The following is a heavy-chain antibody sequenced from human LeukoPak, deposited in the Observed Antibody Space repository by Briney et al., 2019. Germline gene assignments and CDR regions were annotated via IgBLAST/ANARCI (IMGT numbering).Heavy chain of an antibody. J-gene: IGHJ4*02. CDR3: AREQALPGVTISGVVVMGYFDT. V-gene: IGHV4-34*01. CDR1: GGSFSGSS. D-gene: IGHD3-3*01. CDR2: INARGAI. Sequence: SSETLPLTCGVFGGSFSGSSWSWIRQSPGKGLEWIGDINARGAINFNPSLQSRVLISLDASRTQFSLKMHSLTAADTAVYYCAREQALPGVTISGVVVMGYFDTWGQGALVTVSS.